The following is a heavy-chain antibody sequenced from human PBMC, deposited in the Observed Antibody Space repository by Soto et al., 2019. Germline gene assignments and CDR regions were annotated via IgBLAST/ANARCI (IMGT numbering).Heavy chain of an antibody. J-gene: IGHJ4*02. CDR1: GLTFRNYA. Sequence: WGSLRLSCAASGLTFRNYAMTWVRQAPGKGPEWVSTVSGKGDETFYADSVKGRFTISRDNSKDTVYLLMNSLRVEDTFVYKSAKGSHLSFFDYWGQGTLVTVSS. V-gene: IGHV3-23*01. D-gene: IGHD3-10*01. CDR3: AKGSHLSFFDY. CDR2: VSGKGDET.